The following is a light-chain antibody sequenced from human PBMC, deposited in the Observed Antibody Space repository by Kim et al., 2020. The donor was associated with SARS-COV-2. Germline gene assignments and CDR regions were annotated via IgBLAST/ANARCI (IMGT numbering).Light chain of an antibody. Sequence: SSELTQDPAVSVALGQTVRITCQGDSLRRDYASWYQQKPGQAPLLVIYGKDNRPSGIPDRFSGSNSGNTASLTITGAQAEDEADYYCNSRDTSGYRVVFGGGTQLT. V-gene: IGLV3-19*01. CDR3: NSRDTSGYRVV. CDR2: GKD. CDR1: SLRRDY. J-gene: IGLJ2*01.